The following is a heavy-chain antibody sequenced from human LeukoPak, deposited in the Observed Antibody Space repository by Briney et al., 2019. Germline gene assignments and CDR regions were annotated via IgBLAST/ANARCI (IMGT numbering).Heavy chain of an antibody. J-gene: IGHJ4*02. CDR1: GFTFSSYG. Sequence: GGSLRLSCAASGFTFSSYGMHGVRQAPGKGLAWVAVISYDGSNKYYADSVEGRSTISRDNSKNTLYLQMNSLRAEDTAVYYCAKLAYYYGSGGDYFDYWGQGTLVTVSS. CDR2: ISYDGSNK. V-gene: IGHV3-30*18. D-gene: IGHD3-10*01. CDR3: AKLAYYYGSGGDYFDY.